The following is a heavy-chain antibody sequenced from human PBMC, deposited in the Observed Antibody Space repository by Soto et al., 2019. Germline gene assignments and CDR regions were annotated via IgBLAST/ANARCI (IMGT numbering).Heavy chain of an antibody. J-gene: IGHJ4*02. D-gene: IGHD3-10*01. CDR3: ASVRRSGSGAIDY. CDR1: GFSFSNAW. CDR2: IKSKADGGAT. V-gene: IGHV3-15*07. Sequence: EVQLVESGGGLVKPGGSPRLSCAASGFSFSNAWMNWVRQAPGKGLEWVGRIKSKADGGATDYAAPVKGRFTISRDDSDNMLYLQMHSLKTEDTDVYDCASVRRSGSGAIDYWGQGTLVTVSS.